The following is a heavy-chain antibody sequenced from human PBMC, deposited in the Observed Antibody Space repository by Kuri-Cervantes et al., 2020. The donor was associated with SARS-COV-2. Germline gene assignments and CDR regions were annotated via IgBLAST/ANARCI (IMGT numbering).Heavy chain of an antibody. V-gene: IGHV3-53*01. CDR3: ARDGCKWTHIRFLECPYQEPDY. J-gene: IGHJ4*02. D-gene: IGHD3-3*01. CDR2: IYSGGSI. CDR1: GFNVSRKY. Sequence: GESLKISCAASGFNVSRKYMNWVRQAPGKGLEWVSIIYSGGSIYYADSVKGRFTISRDNAKNSLYLQMNSLRDEDTAVYYCARDGCKWTHIRFLECPYQEPDYWGQGTLVTVSS.